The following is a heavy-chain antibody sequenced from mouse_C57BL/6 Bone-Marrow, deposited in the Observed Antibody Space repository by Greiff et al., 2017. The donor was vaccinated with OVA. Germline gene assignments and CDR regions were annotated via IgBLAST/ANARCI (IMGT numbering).Heavy chain of an antibody. CDR2: IWTGGGT. J-gene: IGHJ2*01. V-gene: IGHV2-9-1*01. CDR1: GFSLTSYA. D-gene: IGHD3-2*02. Sequence: VKLVESGPGLVAPSQRLSITCTVSGFSLTSYAISWVRQPPGKGLAWLGVIWTGGGTNYNSALKSRLSISKDNSTSQVFLKMSSLQTDDTARYYCARKAQAIYFDYWGQGTTLTVSS. CDR3: ARKAQAIYFDY.